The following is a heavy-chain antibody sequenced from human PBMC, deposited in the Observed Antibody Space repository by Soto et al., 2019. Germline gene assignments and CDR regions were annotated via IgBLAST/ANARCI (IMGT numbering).Heavy chain of an antibody. D-gene: IGHD3-9*01. J-gene: IGHJ4*02. CDR1: GGSISSSSYY. Sequence: SETLSLTCTVSGGSISSSSYYWGWIRQPPGKGLEWIGSIYYSGSTYYNPSLKSRVTISVDTSKNQFSLKLSSVTAADTAVYYCARAVRYFDWLLPDVGQYYFDYWGQGTLVTVSS. CDR2: IYYSGST. V-gene: IGHV4-39*01. CDR3: ARAVRYFDWLLPDVGQYYFDY.